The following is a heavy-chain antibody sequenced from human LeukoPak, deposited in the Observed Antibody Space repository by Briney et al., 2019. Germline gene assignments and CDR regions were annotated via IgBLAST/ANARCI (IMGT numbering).Heavy chain of an antibody. CDR3: ARGGGVEYLDWFDF. D-gene: IGHD3-16*01. V-gene: IGHV1-8*01. Sequence: ASVKVSCKASGYTFSDHDVNWVRQAPGQGLEWMGWMNPNTGNTGYAQNLQGRVTMTRTNSITTAYMELSSLTSDDTAVYYCARGGGVEYLDWFDFWGQGTLVIVSS. CDR2: MNPNTGNT. J-gene: IGHJ5*01. CDR1: GYTFSDHD.